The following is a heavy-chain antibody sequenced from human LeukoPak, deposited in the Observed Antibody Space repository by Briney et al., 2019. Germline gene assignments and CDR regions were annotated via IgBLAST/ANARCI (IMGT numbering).Heavy chain of an antibody. D-gene: IGHD2-15*01. CDR2: MNPNSGNT. J-gene: IGHJ4*02. V-gene: IGHV1-8*03. CDR3: ARGRRYCSGGSCFYYFDY. Sequence: ASVTVSFTSSVSTFTSYDINWVRQATGQGLEWMGWMNPNSGNTGYAQKFQGRVTITRNTSISTAYMELSSLRSEDTAVYYCARGRRYCSGGSCFYYFDYWGQGTLVTVSS. CDR1: VSTFTSYD.